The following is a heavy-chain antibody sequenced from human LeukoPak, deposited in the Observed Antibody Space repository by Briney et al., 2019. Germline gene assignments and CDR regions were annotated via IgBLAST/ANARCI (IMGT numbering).Heavy chain of an antibody. J-gene: IGHJ4*02. CDR2: IYYSGST. V-gene: IGHV4-59*01. CDR3: ARGGSRYSSGWYVY. D-gene: IGHD6-19*01. CDR1: GGSISSYY. Sequence: SETLSLTCTVSGGSISSYYWSRIRQPPGKGLEWIGYIYYSGSTNYNPSLKSRVTISVDTSKNQFSLKLSSVTAADTAVYYCARGGSRYSSGWYVYWGQGTLVTVSS.